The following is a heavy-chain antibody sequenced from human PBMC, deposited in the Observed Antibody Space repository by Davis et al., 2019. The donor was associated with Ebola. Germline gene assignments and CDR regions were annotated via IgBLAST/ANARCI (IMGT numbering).Heavy chain of an antibody. D-gene: IGHD6-13*01. V-gene: IGHV3-30-3*01. Sequence: GESLKISCAASGFTFSSYAMHWVRQAPGKGLEWVAVISYDGSNKYYADSVKGRFTISRDNSKNTLYLQMNSLRAEDTAVYYCARDALRSSWWESNFDYWGQGTLVTVSS. CDR1: GFTFSSYA. CDR2: ISYDGSNK. CDR3: ARDALRSSWWESNFDY. J-gene: IGHJ4*02.